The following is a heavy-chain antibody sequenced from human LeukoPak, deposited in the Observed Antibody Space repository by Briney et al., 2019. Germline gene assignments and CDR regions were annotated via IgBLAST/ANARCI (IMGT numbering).Heavy chain of an antibody. J-gene: IGHJ4*02. CDR3: AREDILTGYYDY. D-gene: IGHD3-9*01. CDR2: IYSGGST. V-gene: IGHV3-66*01. CDR1: GFTVSSNY. Sequence: PGGSLRLSCAASGFTVSSNYLSWVRQAPGKGLEWVSVIYSGGSTYYADSVKGRFTISRDNSKNTLYLQMNSLRAEDTAVYYCAREDILTGYYDYWGQGTLVTVSS.